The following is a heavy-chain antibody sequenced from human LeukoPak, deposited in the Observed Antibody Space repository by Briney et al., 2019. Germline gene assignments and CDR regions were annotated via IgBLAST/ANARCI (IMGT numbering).Heavy chain of an antibody. CDR3: AREEDFDS. V-gene: IGHV3-21*06. CDR2: ISSTSIYI. CDR1: GFTFSSYN. Sequence: PGGSLRLSCAASGFTFSSYNMNWVRQAPGKGLEWVSSISSTSIYIYYADSVKGRFTISRDNAKNSLYLQMTSLRAEDTAVYYCAREEDFDSWGQGTLVTVSS. J-gene: IGHJ4*02.